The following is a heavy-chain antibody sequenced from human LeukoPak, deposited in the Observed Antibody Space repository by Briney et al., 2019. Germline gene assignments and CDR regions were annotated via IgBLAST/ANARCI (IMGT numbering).Heavy chain of an antibody. CDR1: GYTFTSYG. J-gene: IGHJ5*02. Sequence: ASVKVSCKASGYTFTSYGISWVRQAPGQGLEWMGWISAYNGNTNYAQKLQGRVNMTTDTSTSTAYMELRSLRSDDTAVYYCARDPYMVRGVGVWFDPWGQGTLVTVCS. V-gene: IGHV1-18*01. CDR3: ARDPYMVRGVGVWFDP. D-gene: IGHD3-10*01. CDR2: ISAYNGNT.